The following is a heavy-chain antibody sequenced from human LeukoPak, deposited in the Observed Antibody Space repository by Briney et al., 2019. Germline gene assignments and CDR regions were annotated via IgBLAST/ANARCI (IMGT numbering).Heavy chain of an antibody. J-gene: IGHJ5*02. CDR2: INPNSGGT. V-gene: IGHV1-2*02. CDR1: GYTFTGYY. Sequence: ASVKVSCKASGYTFTGYYMHWVRQAPGQGLEWMGWINPNSGGTNYAQKFQGRVTMTRGTSISTAYMELSRLRSDDTAVYYCARDKIGYCSGGSCYWFDPWGQGTLVTVSS. D-gene: IGHD2-15*01. CDR3: ARDKIGYCSGGSCYWFDP.